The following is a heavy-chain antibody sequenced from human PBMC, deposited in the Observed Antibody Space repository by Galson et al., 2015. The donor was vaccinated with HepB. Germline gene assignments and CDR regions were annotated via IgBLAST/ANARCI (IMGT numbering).Heavy chain of an antibody. Sequence: SLRLSCAASGFTFSNAWMNWVRQAPGKGLEWVGRIKRKPDGGTTDYAAPVKGRFTISRDDSKNTLYLQMSSLKTEDTAVYYCTTDGDYSSPPSYISRKYFQHWGQGTLVTVSS. J-gene: IGHJ1*01. CDR3: TTDGDYSSPPSYISRKYFQH. D-gene: IGHD2-15*01. CDR2: IKRKPDGGTT. CDR1: GFTFSNAW. V-gene: IGHV3-15*07.